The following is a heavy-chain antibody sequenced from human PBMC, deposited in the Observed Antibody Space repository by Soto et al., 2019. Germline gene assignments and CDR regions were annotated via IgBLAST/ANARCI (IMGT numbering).Heavy chain of an antibody. D-gene: IGHD5-18*01. V-gene: IGHV3-23*01. CDR3: AKAGDTGNHYFDR. J-gene: IGHJ4*02. CDR2: ISGRGDFT. CDR1: GFAFSSYA. Sequence: PGGSLRLSCAASGFAFSSYAMSWVRQAPGKGLERVSSISGRGDFTYYADSVRGRFTVSRDNSMDTLSLQMNGLRAEDTAIYYCAKAGDTGNHYFDRWGQGTLVTVSS.